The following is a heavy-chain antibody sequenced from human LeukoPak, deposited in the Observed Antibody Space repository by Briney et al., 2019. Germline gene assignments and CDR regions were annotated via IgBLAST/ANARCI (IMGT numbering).Heavy chain of an antibody. CDR1: GFTFSDYE. Sequence: PGGSLRFYCAAAGFTFSDYEMNGVRQAPGKGLEWVSYISSSGSTIFYADSMKGRFTTSRDNAKNSLYLQMKSPRAEDTAVYYCARLGYCSAGSCYSLDYWGQGTLVTVSS. J-gene: IGHJ4*02. D-gene: IGHD2-15*01. V-gene: IGHV3-48*03. CDR3: ARLGYCSAGSCYSLDY. CDR2: ISSSGSTI.